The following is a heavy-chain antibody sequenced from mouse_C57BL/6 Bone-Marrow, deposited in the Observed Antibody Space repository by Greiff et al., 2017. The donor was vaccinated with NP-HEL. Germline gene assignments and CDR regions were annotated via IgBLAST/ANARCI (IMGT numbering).Heavy chain of an antibody. Sequence: VQLQQSGAELARPGASVKLSCKASGYTFTSYGISWVKQRPGQGLEWIGEIYPRSGNTYYNEKFKGKATLTADKSSSTAYLELRSLTSEHSAVYFCAIYGSSYPYFDYWGQGTTLTGAS. D-gene: IGHD1-1*01. CDR2: IYPRSGNT. CDR3: AIYGSSYPYFDY. CDR1: GYTFTSYG. V-gene: IGHV1-81*01. J-gene: IGHJ2*01.